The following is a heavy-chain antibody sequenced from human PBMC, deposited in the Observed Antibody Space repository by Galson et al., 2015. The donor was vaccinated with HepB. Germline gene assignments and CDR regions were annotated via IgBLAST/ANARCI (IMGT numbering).Heavy chain of an antibody. CDR2: INSDGSST. J-gene: IGHJ6*02. V-gene: IGHV3-74*01. CDR3: ARDPYYYGSGSYRRYYYYGMDV. Sequence: SLRLSCAASGFTFSSYRMHWVRQAPGKGLVWVSRINSDGSSTSYADSVKGRFTISRDNAKNTLYLQMNSLRAEDTAVHYCARDPYYYGSGSYRRYYYYGMDVWGQGTTVTVSS. CDR1: GFTFSSYR. D-gene: IGHD3-10*01.